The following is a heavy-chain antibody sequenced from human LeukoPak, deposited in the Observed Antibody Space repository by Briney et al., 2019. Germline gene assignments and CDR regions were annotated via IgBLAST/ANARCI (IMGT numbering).Heavy chain of an antibody. D-gene: IGHD2-15*01. CDR2: IKSNNAGGTT. CDR1: GFTFSDAW. Sequence: GGSLRLSCAASGFTFSDAWMSWVRQAPGKGLEWVGRIKSNNAGGTTDFAAPVKGRFSISRDDSKNTLFLQMNSLKTEDTAVYYCTTEWYYFDYWGQGTLVTVSS. J-gene: IGHJ4*02. CDR3: TTEWYYFDY. V-gene: IGHV3-15*01.